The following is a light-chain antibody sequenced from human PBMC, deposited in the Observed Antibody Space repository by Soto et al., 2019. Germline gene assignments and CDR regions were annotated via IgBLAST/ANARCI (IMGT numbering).Light chain of an antibody. CDR1: NSDVGGYNY. V-gene: IGLV2-8*01. J-gene: IGLJ2*01. CDR2: EVN. CDR3: SSYAGSNTVV. Sequence: QSALTQPPSASGSPRQSVTISCTGTNSDVGGYNYVSWYQQHPGRAPKLMIYEVNKRPSGVPARFSGSKSGNTASLTVSGLQAEDEADFYCSSYAGSNTVVFGGGTQLTVL.